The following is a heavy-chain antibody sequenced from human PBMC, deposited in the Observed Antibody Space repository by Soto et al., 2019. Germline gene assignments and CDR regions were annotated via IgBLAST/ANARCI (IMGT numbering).Heavy chain of an antibody. J-gene: IGHJ5*02. CDR1: GDTFTSYY. V-gene: IGHV1-46*01. CDR3: ARSSGGNYGIIIEGSNWFDP. Sequence: QVQLVQSGAEVKQPGASAKVSCKAPGDTFTSYYFHWVRQAPGQGLEWMGVINPHGGSTAYAQRFQGRVAMTRDTPTSTVYMQLTSMRSEDTAVYYCARSSGGNYGIIIEGSNWFDPWGQGTLVTVSS. CDR2: INPHGGST. D-gene: IGHD3-16*01.